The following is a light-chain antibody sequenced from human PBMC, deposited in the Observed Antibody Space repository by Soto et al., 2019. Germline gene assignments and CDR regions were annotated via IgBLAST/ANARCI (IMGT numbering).Light chain of an antibody. J-gene: IGLJ2*01. V-gene: IGLV1-44*01. CDR1: SSNIGSNT. CDR2: SNN. Sequence: QSVLTQPPSASGTPGQRVTISCSGSSSNIGSNTVNWYQQLPGTAPKLLIYSNNQRPSGVPDRCSGSKSGTSASPAISRLQSEDEDDYYCASLSDSMNGHVVFGGGTKLTVL. CDR3: ASLSDSMNGHVV.